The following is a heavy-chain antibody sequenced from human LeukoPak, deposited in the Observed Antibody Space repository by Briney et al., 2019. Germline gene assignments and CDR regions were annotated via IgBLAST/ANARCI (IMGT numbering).Heavy chain of an antibody. CDR2: IVSDGYKA. CDR1: GFTVSSNY. V-gene: IGHV3-53*01. J-gene: IGHJ5*02. CDR3: AKEIVFLFGDP. Sequence: PGGSLRLSCAASGFTVSSNYMSWVRQAPGKGLEWVATIVSDGYKAYYADSVKGRFAISRDNSQNTVHLQMNSLRAEDTATYYCAKEIVFLFGDPWGQGALVTVSS. D-gene: IGHD2/OR15-2a*01.